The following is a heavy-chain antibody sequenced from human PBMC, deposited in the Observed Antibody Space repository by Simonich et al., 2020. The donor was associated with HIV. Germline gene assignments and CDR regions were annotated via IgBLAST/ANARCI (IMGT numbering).Heavy chain of an antibody. V-gene: IGHV1-24*01. CDR3: AVAPYYKSRAIGYYGMDV. CDR2: FDPEVDEK. J-gene: IGHJ6*02. Sequence: QVQLVQSGAEVKKPGDSVKVSCKVFGHTLTELSMHWVRQAPGKGLEWMGGFDPEVDEKIDSQKFQGRGAMTEDTSTDTAYMGLSNLRSEDTAVYFCAVAPYYKSRAIGYYGMDVWGQGTTVTVSS. D-gene: IGHD3-22*01. CDR1: GHTLTELS.